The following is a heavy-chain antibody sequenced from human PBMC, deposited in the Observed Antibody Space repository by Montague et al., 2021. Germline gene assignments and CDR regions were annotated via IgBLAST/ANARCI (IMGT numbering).Heavy chain of an antibody. V-gene: IGHV4-59*08. CDR3: TRHWVVGTELIAFDI. J-gene: IGHJ3*02. CDR2: RT. D-gene: IGHD1-26*01. Sequence: RTYYNPSLQSRVTTSVDTSKNQFSLKLSSVTAADTAVYYCTRHWVVGTELIAFDIWSQGTMVTGS.